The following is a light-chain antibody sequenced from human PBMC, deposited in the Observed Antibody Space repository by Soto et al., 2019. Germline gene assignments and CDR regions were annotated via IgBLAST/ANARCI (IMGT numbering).Light chain of an antibody. V-gene: IGLV2-23*01. Sequence: QSVLTQPASMSGSPGQSITISCAGTSVSWYQQHPGKAPKLIIYEDTKRPSGVSNRFSGSKSGNTASLTISGLQAEDEADYHCCSYAGDSSLIFGAGTKLTVL. J-gene: IGLJ2*01. CDR3: CSYAGDSSLI. CDR1: S. CDR2: EDT.